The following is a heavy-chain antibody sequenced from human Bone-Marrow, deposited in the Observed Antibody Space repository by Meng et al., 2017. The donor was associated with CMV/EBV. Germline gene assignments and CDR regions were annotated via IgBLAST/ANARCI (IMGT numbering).Heavy chain of an antibody. D-gene: IGHD3-9*01. CDR2: ISYDGSNK. V-gene: IGHV3-30*04. CDR3: ARDHLAPDYDILTGSFDY. Sequence: LKISCAAPGFTFSSYAMHWVRQAPGKGLEWVAVISYDGSNKYYADSVKGRFTISRDNSKNTLYLQMNSLRAEDTAVYYCARDHLAPDYDILTGSFDYWGQGTLVTVSS. J-gene: IGHJ4*02. CDR1: GFTFSSYA.